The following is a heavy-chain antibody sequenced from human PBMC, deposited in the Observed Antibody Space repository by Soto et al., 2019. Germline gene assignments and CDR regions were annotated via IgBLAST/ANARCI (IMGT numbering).Heavy chain of an antibody. V-gene: IGHV3-30*18. D-gene: IGHD6-19*01. CDR1: GFTFSSYG. J-gene: IGHJ5*02. CDR3: AKVARGLAVAGTAFDP. CDR2: ISYDGSNK. Sequence: GGSLRLSCAAPGFTFSSYGMHWVRQAPGKGLEWVAVISYDGSNKYYADSVKGRFTISRDNSKNTLYLQMNSLRAEDTDVYYCAKVARGLAVAGTAFDPWGQGTLVTVSS.